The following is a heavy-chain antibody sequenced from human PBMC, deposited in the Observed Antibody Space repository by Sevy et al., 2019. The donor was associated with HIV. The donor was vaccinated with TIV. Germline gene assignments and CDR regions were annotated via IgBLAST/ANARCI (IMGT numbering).Heavy chain of an antibody. D-gene: IGHD2-2*01. Sequence: GGSLRLSCAASGFTFSSYAMHWVRQAPGKVLEWVAVISYDGSNKYYADSVKGRFTISRDNSKNTLYLQMNSLRAEDTAVYYCARRVVPAAKYYYYYGMDVWGQGTTVTVSS. CDR1: GFTFSSYA. J-gene: IGHJ6*02. CDR2: ISYDGSNK. V-gene: IGHV3-30-3*01. CDR3: ARRVVPAAKYYYYYGMDV.